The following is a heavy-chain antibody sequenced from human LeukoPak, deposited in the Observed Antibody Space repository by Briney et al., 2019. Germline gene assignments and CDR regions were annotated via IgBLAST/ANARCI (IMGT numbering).Heavy chain of an antibody. CDR2: IKQDGSEK. J-gene: IGHJ4*02. CDR1: GFTFSSYW. D-gene: IGHD3-9*01. Sequence: PGGSLRLSCAASGFTFSSYWMSWVRQAPGKGLEWVANIKQDGSEKYYVDSVKGRFSISRDNSNNTLYLQMSSLRAEDTAVYYCASAATALRFFDWLPDYFDYWGQGALVTVSS. V-gene: IGHV3-7*03. CDR3: ASAATALRFFDWLPDYFDY.